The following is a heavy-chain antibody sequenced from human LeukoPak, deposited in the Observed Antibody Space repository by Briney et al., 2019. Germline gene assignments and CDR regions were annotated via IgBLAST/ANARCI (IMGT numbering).Heavy chain of an antibody. J-gene: IGHJ5*02. Sequence: GASVKVSCKASGYTFTSYDINWVRQATGQGLEWMGWMNPNSGNTGYAQKFQGRVTMTRNTSISTAYMELSRLRSDDTAVYYCARRQYYCDSSGYYYWFDPWGQGTLVTVSS. CDR1: GYTFTSYD. V-gene: IGHV1-8*01. CDR3: ARRQYYCDSSGYYYWFDP. CDR2: MNPNSGNT. D-gene: IGHD3-22*01.